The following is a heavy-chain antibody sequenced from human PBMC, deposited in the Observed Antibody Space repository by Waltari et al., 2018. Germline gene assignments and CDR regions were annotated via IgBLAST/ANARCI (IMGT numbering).Heavy chain of an antibody. V-gene: IGHV4-4*07. Sequence: QVQLQESGPGLVKPSETLSLTCAVSGGSISSNYWTWIRQPPGKGLEWVGRIYGTGGSTDYNPSLNSRVTISPATSKNQFSLKLSSVTAADTAVYYCARISRAAGPDYWGQGVLVTVSS. D-gene: IGHD6-6*01. CDR2: IYGTGGST. CDR3: ARISRAAGPDY. CDR1: GGSISSNY. J-gene: IGHJ4*02.